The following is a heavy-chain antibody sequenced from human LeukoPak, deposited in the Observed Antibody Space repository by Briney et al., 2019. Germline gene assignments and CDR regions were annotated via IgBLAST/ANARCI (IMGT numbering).Heavy chain of an antibody. V-gene: IGHV4-59*11. CDR1: GSSISSQY. D-gene: IGHD3-22*01. J-gene: IGHJ3*02. CDR2: IYYSGTT. CDR3: ARLLDNDSSGYPDTFDM. Sequence: SETLSLTCTVSGSSISSQYWSWIRQPPGKGLEWIGYIYYSGTTKYNPSLQSRVTISLETSENNFSLKLTSVTAADTAVYYCARLLDNDSSGYPDTFDMWGQGTVVTVSS.